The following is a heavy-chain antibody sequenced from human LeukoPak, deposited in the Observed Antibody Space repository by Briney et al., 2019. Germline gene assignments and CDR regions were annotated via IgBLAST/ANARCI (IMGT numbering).Heavy chain of an antibody. V-gene: IGHV4-59*01. CDR3: AREGLIRPGYFQH. CDR1: GGSISSYY. J-gene: IGHJ1*01. D-gene: IGHD3-16*01. CDR2: IYYSGST. Sequence: SSETLSLTCTVSGGSISSYYWSWIRQPPGKGLEWIGYIYYSGSTNYNPSLKSRVTISVDTSKDQFSLKLSSVTAADTAVYYCAREGLIRPGYFQHWGQGTLVTVSS.